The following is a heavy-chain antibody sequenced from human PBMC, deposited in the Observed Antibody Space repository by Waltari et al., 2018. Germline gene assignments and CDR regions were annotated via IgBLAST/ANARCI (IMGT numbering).Heavy chain of an antibody. CDR2: INPSGGST. V-gene: IGHV1-46*01. CDR1: GYTFTSYY. CDR3: ARDRAAVGATTTADY. D-gene: IGHD1-26*01. J-gene: IGHJ4*02. Sequence: QVQLVQSGAEVKKPGASVKVSCKASGYTFTSYYMHWVRQAPGQGLEWMGIINPSGGSTSYAQKFQGRVTMTRDTSTSTVYMELSSLRSEDTAVYYCARDRAAVGATTTADYWGQGTLVTVSS.